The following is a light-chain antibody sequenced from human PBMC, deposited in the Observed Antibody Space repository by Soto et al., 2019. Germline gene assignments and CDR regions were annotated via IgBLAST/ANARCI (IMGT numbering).Light chain of an antibody. J-gene: IGKJ1*01. Sequence: DIQMTQSPSSLSASVGDRVTITCRASQGIRDDLAWYQQKPGRAPKRLIYAASTLQSGVPLRFSGSGSGTEFTLTISSXKPEDIATYYCLQHGSYPRTFGQGTKVDIK. CDR3: LQHGSYPRT. CDR2: AAS. CDR1: QGIRDD. V-gene: IGKV1-17*01.